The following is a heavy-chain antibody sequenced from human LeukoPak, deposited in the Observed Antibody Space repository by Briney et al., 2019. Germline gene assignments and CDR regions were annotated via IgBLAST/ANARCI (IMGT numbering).Heavy chain of an antibody. CDR1: GFTFSGSA. CDR2: IRSKANSYAT. D-gene: IGHD6-19*01. V-gene: IGHV3-73*01. CDR3: TRSPGIAVAGTWGIDY. Sequence: GGSLRLSCAASGFTFSGSAMDWVRQASGKGLEWVCRIRSKANSYATAYAASVKGRFTISRDDSKNTAYLQMNSLKTEDTAVYYCTRSPGIAVAGTWGIDYWGQGTLVTVSS. J-gene: IGHJ4*02.